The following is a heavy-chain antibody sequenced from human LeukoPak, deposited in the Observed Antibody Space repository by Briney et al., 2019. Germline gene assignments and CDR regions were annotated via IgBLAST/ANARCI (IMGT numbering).Heavy chain of an antibody. CDR2: TYYRSKWYN. D-gene: IGHD4-11*01. CDR1: GDSVSTNSAA. CDR3: AREVTDAFDI. J-gene: IGHJ3*02. V-gene: IGHV6-1*01. Sequence: SQTLSLTCAISGDSVSTNSAAWNWIRQSPSRGLEWLGRTYYRSKWYNDYVVSVKSRITINPDTSQNQFSLQLSSVSPEDTAVYYCAREVTDAFDIWGQGTMVTVSS.